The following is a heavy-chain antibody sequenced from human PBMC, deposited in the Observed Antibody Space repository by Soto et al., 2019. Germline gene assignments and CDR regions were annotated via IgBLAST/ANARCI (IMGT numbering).Heavy chain of an antibody. D-gene: IGHD3-3*01. CDR3: ARYDDFWSGYSQTFYAFDI. CDR1: GGSISSSSYY. J-gene: IGHJ3*02. CDR2: IYYSGST. Sequence: ETLSLTCTVSGGSISSSSYYWGWIRQPPGKGLEWIGSIYYSGSTYYNPSLKSRVTISVDTSKNQFSLKLSSVTAADTAVYYCARYDDFWSGYSQTFYAFDIWGQGTMVTVSS. V-gene: IGHV4-39*01.